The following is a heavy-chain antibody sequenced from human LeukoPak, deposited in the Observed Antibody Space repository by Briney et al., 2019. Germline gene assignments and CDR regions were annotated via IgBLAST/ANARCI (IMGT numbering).Heavy chain of an antibody. D-gene: IGHD3-9*01. CDR3: ARGGYYDILTGYPPHNYYYYGMDV. Sequence: SETLSLTCTVSGGSISSYYWTWIRQPAGKGLEWIGRIYTTGSTNYNPSLNSRVTMSVDTSKNQFSLKLSSVTAADTAVYYCARGGYYDILTGYPPHNYYYYGMDVWGQGTTVTVSS. J-gene: IGHJ6*02. V-gene: IGHV4-4*07. CDR1: GGSISSYY. CDR2: IYTTGST.